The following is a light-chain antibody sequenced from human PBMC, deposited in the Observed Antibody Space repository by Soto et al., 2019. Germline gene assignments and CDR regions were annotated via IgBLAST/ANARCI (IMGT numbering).Light chain of an antibody. CDR3: SSYTSSSLYV. V-gene: IGLV2-14*01. Sequence: QSVLTQPASVSGSPGQSITISCTGTSSDIGGHHFVSWYQQQSGKAPKLVIYEVTDRPSGVSDRFSGSKSGNTASLTISGLQPEYEADYYCSSYTSSSLYVFGNGTKVTVL. CDR2: EVT. CDR1: SSDIGGHHF. J-gene: IGLJ1*01.